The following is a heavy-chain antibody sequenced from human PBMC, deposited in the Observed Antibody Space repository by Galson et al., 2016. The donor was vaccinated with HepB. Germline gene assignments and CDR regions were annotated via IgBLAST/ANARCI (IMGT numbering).Heavy chain of an antibody. Sequence: SLRLSCAASGFIVTRNYTSWVRQAPGKGLEWVSVIYSGGSTHYADSVKGRFTISRDESKNTVYFHMDSLRAEDTAVYYCARGQGILPGGVPKEYYYGMDVWGQGILVTVS. D-gene: IGHD2/OR15-2a*01. J-gene: IGHJ6*02. V-gene: IGHV3-66*01. CDR2: IYSGGST. CDR1: GFIVTRNY. CDR3: ARGQGILPGGVPKEYYYGMDV.